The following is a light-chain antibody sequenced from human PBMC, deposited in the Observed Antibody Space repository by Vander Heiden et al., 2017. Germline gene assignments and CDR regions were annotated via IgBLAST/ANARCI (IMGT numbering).Light chain of an antibody. V-gene: IGLV6-57*02. J-gene: IGLJ2*01. Sequence: FILTPPHPMSASPGKTGTIPCTGYGGSIAGNYVQCVQQRPGGAPTPVIYEDNQEPSGVPDRFSGSIDRSSNSASLTISGLKTEDEADYYCQSYDDSDQGVIGGGTKLTVL. CDR2: EDN. CDR3: QSYDDSDQGV. CDR1: GGSIAGNY.